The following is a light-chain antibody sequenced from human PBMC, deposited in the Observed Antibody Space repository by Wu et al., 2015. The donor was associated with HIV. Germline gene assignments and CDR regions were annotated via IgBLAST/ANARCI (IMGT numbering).Light chain of an antibody. CDR3: QQFNSYPIT. CDR1: QGISSA. Sequence: AIQLTQSPSSLPASVGDRVTITCRASQGISSALAWYQQKPGKAPKLLIYDASSLESGVPSRFSGSGSGTDFTLTISSLQAEDFATYYCQQFNSYPITFGQGTRLEIK. V-gene: IGKV1-13*02. J-gene: IGKJ5*01. CDR2: DAS.